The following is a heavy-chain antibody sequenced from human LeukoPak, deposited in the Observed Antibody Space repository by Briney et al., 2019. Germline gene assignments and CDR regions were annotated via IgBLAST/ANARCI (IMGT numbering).Heavy chain of an antibody. CDR2: ISGDGQNR. D-gene: IGHD6-13*01. Sequence: GGSLRLSCAASGFTFRSYGMSWVRQAPGKGLQWVSAISGDGQNRDYPDSVKGRFTISRGNSKNTLYLQMGSLRAEDMAVYYCARAPIAAALGGAFDIWGQGTMVTVSS. CDR1: GFTFRSYG. CDR3: ARAPIAAALGGAFDI. J-gene: IGHJ3*02. V-gene: IGHV3-23*01.